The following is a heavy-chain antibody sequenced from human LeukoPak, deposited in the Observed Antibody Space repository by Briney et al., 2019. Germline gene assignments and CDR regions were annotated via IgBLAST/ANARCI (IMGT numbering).Heavy chain of an antibody. Sequence: SETLSLTCTVSGGSISSGDYYWSWIRQPPGKGLEWIGYIYYSGSTYYNPSLKSRVTMSVDTSKNQFSLKLSSVTAADTAVYYCASRSSWRNYYGMDVWGQGTTVTVSS. V-gene: IGHV4-30-4*01. J-gene: IGHJ6*02. CDR2: IYYSGST. CDR1: GGSISSGDYY. CDR3: ASRSSWRNYYGMDV. D-gene: IGHD6-13*01.